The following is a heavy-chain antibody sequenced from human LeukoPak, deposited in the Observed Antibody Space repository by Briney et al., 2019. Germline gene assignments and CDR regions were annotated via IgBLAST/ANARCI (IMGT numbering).Heavy chain of an antibody. V-gene: IGHV4-59*01. J-gene: IGHJ4*02. CDR1: GGSISSYY. CDR3: ARVQCTNGVCYYYFDY. CDR2: IYYSGST. D-gene: IGHD2-8*01. Sequence: SETLSLTCTVSGGSISSYYWSWIRQPPGKGLEWIGYIYYSGSTNYNPSLKSRVTISVDTSKNQFSLKLSSVTAADTAVYYCARVQCTNGVCYYYFDYWGQGTLVAVSS.